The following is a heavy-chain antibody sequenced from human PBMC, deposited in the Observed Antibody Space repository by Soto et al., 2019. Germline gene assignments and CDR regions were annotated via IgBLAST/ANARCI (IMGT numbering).Heavy chain of an antibody. Sequence: ASVKVSCKASGYTFTSYAMHWVRQAPGQRLEWMGWINAGNGNTKYSQKFQGRVTITRDTSASTAYMELSSLRSEDTAVYYCGRGGGLWFGELHYYNMDVWGKGTTVTVSS. CDR2: INAGNGNT. CDR1: GYTFTSYA. J-gene: IGHJ6*03. CDR3: GRGGGLWFGELHYYNMDV. D-gene: IGHD3-10*01. V-gene: IGHV1-3*01.